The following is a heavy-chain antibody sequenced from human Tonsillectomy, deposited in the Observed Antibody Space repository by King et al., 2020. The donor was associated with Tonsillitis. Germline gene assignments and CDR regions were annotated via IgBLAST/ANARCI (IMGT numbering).Heavy chain of an antibody. CDR3: ANYYDFWSGQIRQYYYYGMDV. CDR2: INPNSGGT. Sequence: VQLVESGAEVKKPGASVKVSCKASGYTFTGYYIHWVRQAPGQGLEWMGWINPNSGGTNYAQKFQGRVTMTRDTSISTAYMELSSLRSDDTAVYYCANYYDFWSGQIRQYYYYGMDVWGEGTTVTVSS. D-gene: IGHD3-3*01. J-gene: IGHJ6*04. CDR1: GYTFTGYY. V-gene: IGHV1-2*02.